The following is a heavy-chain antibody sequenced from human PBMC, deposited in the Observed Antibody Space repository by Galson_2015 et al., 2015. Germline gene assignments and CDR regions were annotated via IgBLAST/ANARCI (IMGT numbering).Heavy chain of an antibody. D-gene: IGHD3-10*01. CDR1: GFMISNNY. Sequence: SLRLSCAASGFMISNNYMSWARQAPGKGLEWVSVIYSGGSTHYADSVKGRFAISRDNSKNTLYLQMNSLRAEDTAVYFCARGLYSGSGTSDYWGQGTLVTVSS. J-gene: IGHJ4*02. CDR3: ARGLYSGSGTSDY. V-gene: IGHV3-53*01. CDR2: IYSGGST.